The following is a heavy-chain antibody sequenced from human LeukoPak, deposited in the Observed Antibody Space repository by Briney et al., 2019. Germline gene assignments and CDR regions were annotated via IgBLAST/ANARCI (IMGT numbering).Heavy chain of an antibody. V-gene: IGHV3-30*04. CDR3: ARGWDILTGYYGRHFDY. Sequence: GGSLRLSCAASGFTFSSYAMHWVRQAPGKGLEWVAVISYDGSNKYYADSVKGRFTISRDNSKNTLYLQMNSLRAEDTAVYYCARGWDILTGYYGRHFDYWSQGTLVTVSS. D-gene: IGHD3-9*01. J-gene: IGHJ4*02. CDR1: GFTFSSYA. CDR2: ISYDGSNK.